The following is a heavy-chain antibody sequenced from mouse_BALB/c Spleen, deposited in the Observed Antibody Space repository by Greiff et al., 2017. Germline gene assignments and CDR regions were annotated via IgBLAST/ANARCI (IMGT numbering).Heavy chain of an antibody. CDR3: ARSSPWFAY. V-gene: IGHV5-9*03. CDR1: GFTFSSYT. J-gene: IGHJ3*01. Sequence: EVKLMESGGGLVKPGGSLKLSCAASGFTFSSYTMSWVRQTPEKRLEWVATISSGGGNTYYPDSVKGRFTISRDNAKNNLYLQMSSLRSEDTALYYCARSSPWFAYWGQGTLVTVSA. CDR2: ISSGGGNT.